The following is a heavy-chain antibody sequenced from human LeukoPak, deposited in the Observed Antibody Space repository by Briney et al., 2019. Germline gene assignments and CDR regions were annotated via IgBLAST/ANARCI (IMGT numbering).Heavy chain of an antibody. CDR1: GGSISSGGYP. V-gene: IGHV4-30-2*01. J-gene: IGHJ5*02. CDR3: ARGGGYRGGNWFDP. Sequence: SETLSLTCAVSGGSISSGGYPWSWIRQPPGKGLEWIGYIYHSGSTYYNPSLKSRVTISVDRSKNQFSLKLSSVTAADTAVYYCARGGGYRGGNWFDPWGQGTLVTVSS. D-gene: IGHD5-24*01. CDR2: IYHSGST.